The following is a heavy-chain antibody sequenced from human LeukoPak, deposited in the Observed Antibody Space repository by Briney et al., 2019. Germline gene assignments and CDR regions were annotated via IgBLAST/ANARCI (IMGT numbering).Heavy chain of an antibody. V-gene: IGHV3-21*06. Sequence: PGGSLRLSCAASGFTFRDYRMNWVRQAPGKGLEWVSSISSSDSYIYYADSVKGRFIISRDNAENSLYLQMNSLRAEDTAVYYCARTYGSGSSSPHFGYWGQGTLVTVSS. J-gene: IGHJ4*02. CDR1: GFTFRDYR. CDR3: ARTYGSGSSSPHFGY. CDR2: ISSSDSYI. D-gene: IGHD3-10*01.